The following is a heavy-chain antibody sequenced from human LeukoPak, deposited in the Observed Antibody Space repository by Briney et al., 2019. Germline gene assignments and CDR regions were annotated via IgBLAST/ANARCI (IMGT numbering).Heavy chain of an antibody. Sequence: SETLSLTCAVYGGSFSGYYWSWIRQPPGKGLEWIGEINHSGSTNYNPSLKSRVTISVDTSKNQFSLKLSSVTAADTAVYYCARGIAAALFGYYCYYMDVWGKGTTVTVSS. CDR2: INHSGST. V-gene: IGHV4-34*01. CDR1: GGSFSGYY. J-gene: IGHJ6*03. D-gene: IGHD6-13*01. CDR3: ARGIAAALFGYYCYYMDV.